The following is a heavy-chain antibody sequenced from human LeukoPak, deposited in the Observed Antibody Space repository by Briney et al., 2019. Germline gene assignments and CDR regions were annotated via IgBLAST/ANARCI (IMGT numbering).Heavy chain of an antibody. CDR3: AKGPPADDAVDQGNFDY. CDR2: IWYDGSNK. J-gene: IGHJ4*02. D-gene: IGHD6-19*01. V-gene: IGHV3-33*06. Sequence: GGSLRLSCAASGFTFSSYWMSWVRQAPGKGLEWVAVIWYDGSNKYYADSVKGRFTISRDNSKNTLYLQMNSLRVEDTAVYYCAKGPPADDAVDQGNFDYWGQGTLVTVSS. CDR1: GFTFSSYW.